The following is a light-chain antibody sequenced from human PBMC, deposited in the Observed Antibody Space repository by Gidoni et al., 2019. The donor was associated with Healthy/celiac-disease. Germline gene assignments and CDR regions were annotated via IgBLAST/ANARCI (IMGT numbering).Light chain of an antibody. CDR3: AAWDDSLNGVV. V-gene: IGLV1-36*01. Sequence: VTISCSGSSSNIGNNAVHWYQQLPGKAPKLLIYYDDLLPSGVSDRFSGSKSGTSASLAISWLQSEDEADYYCAAWDDSLNGVVFGGGTKLTVL. CDR2: YDD. CDR1: SSNIGNNA. J-gene: IGLJ2*01.